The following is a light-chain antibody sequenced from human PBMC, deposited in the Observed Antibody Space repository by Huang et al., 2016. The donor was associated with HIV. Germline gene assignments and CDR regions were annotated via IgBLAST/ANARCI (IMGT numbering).Light chain of an antibody. CDR1: QSISSL. CDR2: KSS. CDR3: QHYNSYSPWA. Sequence: DIQMTQSPSTLSASVGDRVTITCRASQSISSLLAWYQPKPGKAPKLLIYKSSSLQGGVPSRFSGSGSGTEFTLTISSLQPDDFATYYCQHYNSYSPWAFGQGTKVEIK. V-gene: IGKV1-5*03. J-gene: IGKJ1*01.